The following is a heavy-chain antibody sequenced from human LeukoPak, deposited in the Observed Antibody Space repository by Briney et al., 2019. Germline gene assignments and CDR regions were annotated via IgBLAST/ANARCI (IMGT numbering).Heavy chain of an antibody. CDR2: INTSGGKT. CDR3: ARAILGALDI. J-gene: IGHJ3*02. D-gene: IGHD1-26*01. CDR1: GYTFTNYY. V-gene: IGHV1-46*01. Sequence: AASVKVSCKASGYTFTNYYIHWMRQAPGQGLEWMGIINTSGGKTSYPLKFQGRVTVTRDTSTSTVYMELSSLRSEDTAVYYRARAILGALDIWGQGTMVTVSA.